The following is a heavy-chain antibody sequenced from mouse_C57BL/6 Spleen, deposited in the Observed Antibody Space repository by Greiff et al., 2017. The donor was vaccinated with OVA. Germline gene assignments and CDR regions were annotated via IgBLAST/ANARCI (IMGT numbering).Heavy chain of an antibody. CDR3: AIDLPY. Sequence: EVQLQQSGPELVKPGASVKISCKASGYTFTDYYMNWVKQSHGKSLEWIGDINPNNGGTSYNQKFKGKATLTVDKSSSTAYMELRSLTSEDSAVYYCAIDLPYWGQGTTLTVSS. CDR1: GYTFTDYY. J-gene: IGHJ2*01. V-gene: IGHV1-26*01. CDR2: INPNNGGT.